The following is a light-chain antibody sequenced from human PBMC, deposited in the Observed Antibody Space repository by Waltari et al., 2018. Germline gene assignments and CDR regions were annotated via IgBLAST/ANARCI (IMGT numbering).Light chain of an antibody. CDR2: DVS. CDR1: SSDDGGYNY. CDR3: CSYAGSYTLV. J-gene: IGLJ2*01. Sequence: QSALTQPSSVSGSPGQSVTIPCTGTSSDDGGYNYVSWYQQHPGKAPKLMIYDVSKRPSGVPDRFSGSKSGNTASLTISGLQAEDEADYYCCSYAGSYTLVFGGGTKLTVL. V-gene: IGLV2-11*01.